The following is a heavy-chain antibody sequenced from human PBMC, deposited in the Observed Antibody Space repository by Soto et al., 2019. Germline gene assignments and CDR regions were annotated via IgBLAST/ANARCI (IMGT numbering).Heavy chain of an antibody. D-gene: IGHD3-22*01. J-gene: IGHJ6*02. CDR1: GYTFTSYD. V-gene: IGHV1-8*01. Sequence: QVQLLQSGAEVKKPGASVKVSCKGSGYTFTSYDINWVRQASGQGVEWMGWMNRNSGNTGYAQKLQGGVTMTRNTSISTAYMELSSLRSEDTAVYYCARGYNYYSSSGLSWGYYGMDVWGQGTTVTVSS. CDR2: MNRNSGNT. CDR3: ARGYNYYSSSGLSWGYYGMDV.